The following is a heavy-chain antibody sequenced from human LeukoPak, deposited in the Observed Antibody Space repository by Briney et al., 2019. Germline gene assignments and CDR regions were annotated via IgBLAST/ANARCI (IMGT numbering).Heavy chain of an antibody. J-gene: IGHJ5*02. D-gene: IGHD1-26*01. CDR3: ARGGVGATTYVWFDP. CDR1: GYTFNGYY. Sequence: ASVKVSCKASGYTFNGYYMHWVRQAPGQGLEWMGWINPSSGDTNYAQKFQGRVTMTRDTSISTAYMELTSLRSDDTAVYYCARGGVGATTYVWFDPWGQGTLVTVSS. CDR2: INPSSGDT. V-gene: IGHV1-2*02.